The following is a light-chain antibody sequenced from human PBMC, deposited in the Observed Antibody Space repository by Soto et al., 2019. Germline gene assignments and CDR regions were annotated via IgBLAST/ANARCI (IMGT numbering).Light chain of an antibody. CDR3: QHYNGWSHTWT. V-gene: IGKV3-15*01. CDR2: GAS. Sequence: EIVMTQSPATLSVSPGERATLSCRASQSVSSTLAWYQQKPGQAPRGLIYGASTGATGIPARFSGSGSGTEFTLTISSLQSEDFAVYYCQHYNGWSHTWTFGQGTRVEIK. J-gene: IGKJ1*01. CDR1: QSVSST.